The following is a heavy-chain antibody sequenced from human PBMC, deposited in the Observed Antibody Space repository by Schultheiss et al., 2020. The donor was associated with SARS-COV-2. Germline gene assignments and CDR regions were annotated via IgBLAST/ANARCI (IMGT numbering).Heavy chain of an antibody. J-gene: IGHJ4*02. V-gene: IGHV4-34*01. CDR1: GGSFSGYY. Sequence: GSLRLSCAVYGGSFSGYYWSWIRQPPGKGLEYIGEISRSGSTNYNPSLKSRVAISVDTSKNQFYLRLSSVTAADTAVYYCARRSGDWFAWIDYWGQGTLVTVSS. CDR3: ARRSGDWFAWIDY. D-gene: IGHD3-10*01. CDR2: ISRSGST.